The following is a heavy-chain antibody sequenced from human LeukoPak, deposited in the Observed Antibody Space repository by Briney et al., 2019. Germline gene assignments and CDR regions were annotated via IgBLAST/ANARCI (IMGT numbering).Heavy chain of an antibody. D-gene: IGHD2-15*01. Sequence: GGSLRLSCAASGFTFSSYSMNWVRQAPGKGLEWVSYISSSSSTIYYADSVKGRFTISRDNAKNSLYLQMNSLRAEDTAVYYCARLGCNGDNCYSVDSWGQGTLVTVSS. CDR2: ISSSSSTI. V-gene: IGHV3-48*04. J-gene: IGHJ4*02. CDR3: ARLGCNGDNCYSVDS. CDR1: GFTFSSYS.